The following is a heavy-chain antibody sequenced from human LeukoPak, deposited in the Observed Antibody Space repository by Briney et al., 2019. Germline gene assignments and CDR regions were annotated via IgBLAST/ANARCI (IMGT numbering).Heavy chain of an antibody. D-gene: IGHD1-26*01. CDR1: GGTFSSYA. CDR2: IIPIFGTA. V-gene: IGHV1-69*06. CDR3: ARVGLVGAPNDY. Sequence: SVKVSCKASGGTFSSYAISWVRQAPGQGLEWMGGIIPIFGTANYAQKFQGRVTITADKSTSTAYMELSSLRSEDTAVYYCARVGLVGAPNDYWGQGTLVTVSS. J-gene: IGHJ4*02.